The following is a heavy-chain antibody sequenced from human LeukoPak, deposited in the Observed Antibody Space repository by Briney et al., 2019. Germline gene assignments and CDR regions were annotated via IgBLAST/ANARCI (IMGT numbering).Heavy chain of an antibody. CDR2: ISSSGSTI. CDR3: VRSGWLDY. Sequence: GGSLRLSCAASGFTFSSYEMNWVRQAPGKGLEWVSYISSSGSTIYYADSVKGRSTISRDNAKNSLYLQMDSLRAEDTAIYYCVRSGWLDYWGQGTLVTVSS. CDR1: GFTFSSYE. D-gene: IGHD6-19*01. V-gene: IGHV3-48*03. J-gene: IGHJ4*02.